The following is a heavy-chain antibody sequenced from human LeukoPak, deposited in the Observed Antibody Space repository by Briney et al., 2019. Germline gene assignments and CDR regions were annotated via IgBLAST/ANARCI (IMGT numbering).Heavy chain of an antibody. CDR3: ASRKKGMATAGFDY. CDR1: GYLFTTYW. V-gene: IGHV5-51*01. D-gene: IGHD5-24*01. Sequence: GESLKISCQGSGYLFTTYWIGWVRQLPGKGLEWMGIIYPGDSDTRYSPSFQGQVTLSAEKSISTAYLQWSSLKASDTALYYCASRKKGMATAGFDYWGQGTLVTVSS. CDR2: IYPGDSDT. J-gene: IGHJ4*02.